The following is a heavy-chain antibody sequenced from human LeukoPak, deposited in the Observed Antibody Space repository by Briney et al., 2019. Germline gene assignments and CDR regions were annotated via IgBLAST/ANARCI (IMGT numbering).Heavy chain of an antibody. J-gene: IGHJ6*02. D-gene: IGHD6-6*01. Sequence: PGGSLRLSCVASGFAVGSNYMSWVRQAPGKGLEWVSLIYSGGAIRYADSVKGRFTISRDNSKNTLYLQMNSLRAEDTAVYYCAKNEYSSSSRGLNYYYGMDVWGQGTTVTVSS. CDR3: AKNEYSSSSRGLNYYYGMDV. V-gene: IGHV3-53*01. CDR1: GFAVGSNY. CDR2: IYSGGAI.